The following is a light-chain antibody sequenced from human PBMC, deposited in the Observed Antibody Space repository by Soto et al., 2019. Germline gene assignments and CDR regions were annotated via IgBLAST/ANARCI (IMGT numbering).Light chain of an antibody. CDR3: QQCNAYWA. CDR2: KAS. Sequence: DIQMTQSPSTLSASVGDRVTITCRASQSISTWLAWYQQKPGKAPKLLIYKASTLESGVPSRFSGSGSGTEFTLTISSLQPDDFATYFCQQCNAYWAFGQGTKVEMK. V-gene: IGKV1-5*03. CDR1: QSISTW. J-gene: IGKJ1*01.